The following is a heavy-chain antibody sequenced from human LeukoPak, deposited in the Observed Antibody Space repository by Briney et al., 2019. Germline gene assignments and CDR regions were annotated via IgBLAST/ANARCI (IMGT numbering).Heavy chain of an antibody. V-gene: IGHV5-10-1*01. Sequence: GESLKISCKGSGFIFTNYWISWVRQMPGKGLEWMGRIDPSDSYTNYSPSFQGHVTISADKSISTAYLQWSSLKASDTAMYYCARQESGTSDYWGQGTLVTVSS. D-gene: IGHD1-1*01. J-gene: IGHJ4*02. CDR1: GFIFTNYW. CDR3: ARQESGTSDY. CDR2: IDPSDSYT.